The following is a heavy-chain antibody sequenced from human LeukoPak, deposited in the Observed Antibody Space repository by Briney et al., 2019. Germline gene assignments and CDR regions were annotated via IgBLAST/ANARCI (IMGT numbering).Heavy chain of an antibody. CDR2: IKQDATQK. J-gene: IGHJ4*02. CDR3: ARLMTSEVGFDY. CDR1: GFTFSSYR. D-gene: IGHD2-8*01. V-gene: IGHV3-7*05. Sequence: GGSLRLSCAASGFTFSSYRMSWVRQAPGKGLEWVANIKQDATQKYYVDSVKGPFSISRANAKNSLYLQMNRLRAEDTAVYYCARLMTSEVGFDYWGQGTLVTVSS.